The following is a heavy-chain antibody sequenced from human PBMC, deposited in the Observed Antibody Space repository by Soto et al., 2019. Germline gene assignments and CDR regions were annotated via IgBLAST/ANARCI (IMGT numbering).Heavy chain of an antibody. CDR3: AREYIQLWWTHPFDY. D-gene: IGHD5-18*01. Sequence: VQLLESGGDLIQPGGSLRLSCVASGITFGSRAMSWVRQAPGEGLEWVAVISYDGSNKYYADSVKGRFTISRDNSKNTLYLQMNSLRAEDTAVYYCAREYIQLWWTHPFDYWGQGTLVTVSS. CDR1: GITFGSRA. J-gene: IGHJ4*02. CDR2: ISYDGSNK. V-gene: IGHV3-30-3*01.